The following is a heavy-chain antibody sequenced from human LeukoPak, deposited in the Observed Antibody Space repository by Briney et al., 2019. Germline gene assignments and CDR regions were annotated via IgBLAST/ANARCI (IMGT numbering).Heavy chain of an antibody. V-gene: IGHV3-7*03. Sequence: QSGGSLRLSCAPSGFTFSSHWMSWVRQAPGKGLEWVANIKQDGSEKYYVDSVKGRFTISRDNAKNSLYLQMNSLRAEDTAVYYCARKAYGLDVWGKGTTVTVSS. J-gene: IGHJ6*04. CDR3: ARKAYGLDV. CDR1: GFTFSSHW. CDR2: IKQDGSEK.